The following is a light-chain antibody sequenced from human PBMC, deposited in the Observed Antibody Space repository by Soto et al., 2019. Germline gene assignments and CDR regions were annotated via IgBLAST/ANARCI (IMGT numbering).Light chain of an antibody. V-gene: IGKV3-20*01. CDR1: QSGSSSY. J-gene: IGKJ4*01. CDR2: GAS. CDR3: QQYGSSPRRLLT. Sequence: EIVLTQSPGTLSLSPGERATLSCRASQSGSSSYLAWYQQKPGQAPSLLIYGASSRATGIPDRFSGSGSGTDFTLTISRLEPEDFAVYYCQQYGSSPRRLLTFGGGTKVEIK.